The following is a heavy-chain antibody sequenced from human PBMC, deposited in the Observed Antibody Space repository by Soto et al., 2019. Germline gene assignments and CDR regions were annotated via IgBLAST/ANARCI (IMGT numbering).Heavy chain of an antibody. J-gene: IGHJ4*02. D-gene: IGHD5-12*01. CDR2: IWYNRSKK. CDR1: GFTFGSYG. CDR3: ARFRSGSSDY. Sequence: QVQLVESGGGVVQPGRSLRLSCVASGFTFGSYGMHWVRQAPGKGLEWVAVIWYNRSKKYYADSVKGRFTISRDNSKNTVSLQMDSLRVEDTAVYYCARFRSGSSDYWGQGTLVTVSS. V-gene: IGHV3-33*01.